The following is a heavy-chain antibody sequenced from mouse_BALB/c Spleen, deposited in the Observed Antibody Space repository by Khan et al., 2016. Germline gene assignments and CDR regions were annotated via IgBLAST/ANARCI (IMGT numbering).Heavy chain of an antibody. CDR2: INTNTGEP. Sequence: QIQLVQSGPELKKPGETVKISCKASEYTFTNYGMNWVKQAPGKGLKWMGWINTNTGEPTYAEEFKERFAFSLEASASTAYLQINNLKNEDSATYFCARTGDYPYYAMDYWGQGTSVTVSS. CDR3: ARTGDYPYYAMDY. V-gene: IGHV9-3*02. D-gene: IGHD2-13*01. J-gene: IGHJ4*01. CDR1: EYTFTNYG.